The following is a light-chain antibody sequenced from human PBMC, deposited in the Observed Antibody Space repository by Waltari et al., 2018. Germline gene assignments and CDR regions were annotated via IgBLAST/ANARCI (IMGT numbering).Light chain of an antibody. V-gene: IGLV1-40*01. CDR2: GNS. J-gene: IGLJ2*01. Sequence: QSVLTQPPSVSGAPGQRVTISCTGSSSNIGAGYDVHWYQQRPGTAPKLLIYGNSNRPAVVPDRFSGSKSGTSASRASTGLQAEDDADYYCQSYDSSLSVVFGGGTKLTVL. CDR1: SSNIGAGYD. CDR3: QSYDSSLSVV.